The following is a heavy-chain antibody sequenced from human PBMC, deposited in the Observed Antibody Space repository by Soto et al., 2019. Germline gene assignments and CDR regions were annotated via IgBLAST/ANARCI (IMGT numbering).Heavy chain of an antibody. CDR1: GFTFSSYA. CDR2: ISHDGTNK. Sequence: GGSLRLSCAASGFTFSSYAMHWVRQALGKGLEWVAVISHDGTNKYYADSVKGRFTISRDNSENTLYLQMSSLRAEDTAVYYCARGSGAPPQSPHFYYYYGMDVWGQGTTVTVSS. V-gene: IGHV3-30-3*01. D-gene: IGHD2-15*01. J-gene: IGHJ6*02. CDR3: ARGSGAPPQSPHFYYYYGMDV.